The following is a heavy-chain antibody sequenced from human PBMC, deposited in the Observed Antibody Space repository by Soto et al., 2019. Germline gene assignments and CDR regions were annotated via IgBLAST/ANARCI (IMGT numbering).Heavy chain of an antibody. CDR2: ISSSGSTI. V-gene: IGHV3-48*03. Sequence: GGSLRLSCAASGFTFTSHAMHWVRQAPGKGLEWVSYISSSGSTIYYADSVKGRFTISRDNAKNSLYLQMNSLRAEDTAVYYCARLLSPYSSSPDYWGQGTLVTVSS. J-gene: IGHJ4*02. CDR1: GFTFTSHA. CDR3: ARLLSPYSSSPDY. D-gene: IGHD6-6*01.